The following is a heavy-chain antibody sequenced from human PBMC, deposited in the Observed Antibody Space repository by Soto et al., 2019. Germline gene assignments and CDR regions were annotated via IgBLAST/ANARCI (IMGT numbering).Heavy chain of an antibody. D-gene: IGHD3-9*01. CDR3: AREKLTGDPWEAFDN. J-gene: IGHJ3*02. CDR2: IDTSGTAM. CDR1: GFTFSSYS. Sequence: QLVESGGGLIQPGGSLRLSCAASGFTFSSYSMSWVRQPPGKGLEWLSYIDTSGTAMYYADSVEGRFAISRDNAKSSRYLQVNSLRDEDTAVYYCAREKLTGDPWEAFDNWGQGTMVTVSP. V-gene: IGHV3-48*02.